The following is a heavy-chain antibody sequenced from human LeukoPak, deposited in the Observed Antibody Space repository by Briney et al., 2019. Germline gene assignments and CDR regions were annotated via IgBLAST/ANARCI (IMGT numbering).Heavy chain of an antibody. V-gene: IGHV4-38-2*01. CDR1: GYSISSGYY. Sequence: SETLSLTCAVSGYSISSGYYWGWIRQPPGKGLEWIGSIYHSGSTYYNPSLKSRVTISVDTPKNQFSLKLSSVTAADTAVYYCASVEYYDFWSGYPTYYFDYWGQGTLVTVSS. CDR2: IYHSGST. D-gene: IGHD3-3*01. J-gene: IGHJ4*02. CDR3: ASVEYYDFWSGYPTYYFDY.